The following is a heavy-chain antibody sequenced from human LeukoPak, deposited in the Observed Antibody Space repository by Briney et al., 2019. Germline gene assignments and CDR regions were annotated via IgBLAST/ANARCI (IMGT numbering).Heavy chain of an antibody. J-gene: IGHJ4*02. CDR3: ARRGGRNGWGDFDY. Sequence: PGGSLRLSCAASGFSFNNYAMNWVRQAPGKGLEWVSTISVSGDSTFYADSVQGRFTISRDTSRNSLSLHMNSLRAEDTAVYFCARRGGRNGWGDFDYWGRGTLVTVSS. V-gene: IGHV3-23*01. CDR1: GFSFNNYA. CDR2: ISVSGDST. D-gene: IGHD3-10*01.